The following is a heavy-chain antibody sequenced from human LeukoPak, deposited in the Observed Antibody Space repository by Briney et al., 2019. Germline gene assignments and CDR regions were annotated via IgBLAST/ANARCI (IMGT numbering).Heavy chain of an antibody. J-gene: IGHJ3*02. V-gene: IGHV3-30*02. CDR2: IRYDGSNK. CDR1: GFTFSSYG. Sequence: PGGSLRLVYAASGFTFSSYGMYWVRQAPGKGLELVAFIRYDGSNKYYADSVKGRFTISRDNSKNTLYLQMNSLRAEDTAVYYCATGLFGSSWYPYDAFDIWGQGTMVTVSS. CDR3: ATGLFGSSWYPYDAFDI. D-gene: IGHD6-13*01.